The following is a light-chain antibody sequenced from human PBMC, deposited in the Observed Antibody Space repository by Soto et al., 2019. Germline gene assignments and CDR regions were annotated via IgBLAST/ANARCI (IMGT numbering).Light chain of an antibody. V-gene: IGLV2-14*01. CDR2: DVS. CDR1: SSDVGGYNY. J-gene: IGLJ2*01. Sequence: QSALTQPASVSGSPGQSITISCTGTSSDVGGYNYVSWYQQHPGKAPKFMIYDVSNRPSGVSSRFSGSKSGNTASLTISGLQAEDEADYFCSSYTSTNTYVIFGEGTKLTVL. CDR3: SSYTSTNTYVI.